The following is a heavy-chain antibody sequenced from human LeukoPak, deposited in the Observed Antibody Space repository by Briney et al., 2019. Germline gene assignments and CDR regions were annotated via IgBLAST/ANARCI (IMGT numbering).Heavy chain of an antibody. CDR2: IYSSGST. CDR1: GASINSGSNY. D-gene: IGHD2-21*01. Sequence: SSETLSLTCRVSGASINSGSNYWGWIRQPPGKTLEWIGSIYSSGSTYYNPSLKSRVIIMIDTPKNHFSLTLSSVTAADTAVYYCARGVVIAPQTFDYWGQGTLVTVSS. CDR3: ARGVVIAPQTFDY. J-gene: IGHJ4*02. V-gene: IGHV4-39*07.